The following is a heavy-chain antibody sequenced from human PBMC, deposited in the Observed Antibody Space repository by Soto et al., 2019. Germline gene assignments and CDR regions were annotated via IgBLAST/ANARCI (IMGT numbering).Heavy chain of an antibody. J-gene: IGHJ6*03. CDR3: ARHRIVVVPAAMPDYYYYMDV. Sequence: PSETLSLTCSVSGGSVSSGSFYWGWIRQPPGKGLEWIGNVYYNGDTSYNPSLKSRVTISVDTSKNQFSLRLNSVTAADTAVYYCARHRIVVVPAAMPDYYYYMDVWGKGTTVTVSS. V-gene: IGHV4-39*01. CDR2: VYYNGDT. D-gene: IGHD2-2*01. CDR1: GGSVSSGSFY.